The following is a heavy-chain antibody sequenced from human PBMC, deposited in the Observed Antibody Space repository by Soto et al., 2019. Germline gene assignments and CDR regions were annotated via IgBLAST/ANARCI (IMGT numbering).Heavy chain of an antibody. D-gene: IGHD3-22*01. CDR1: GFTFSSYG. V-gene: IGHV3-30*03. CDR3: ATTFDSSGYYRIDY. Sequence: QVQLVESGGGVVQPGRSLRLSCAASGFTFSSYGMHWVRQAPGKGLEGVAVISYDGSNKYYADSVKGRITIYRDNSKNTLYLQMNSMRGEDTAVYYCATTFDSSGYYRIDYWGQGTLVTVSS. J-gene: IGHJ4*02. CDR2: ISYDGSNK.